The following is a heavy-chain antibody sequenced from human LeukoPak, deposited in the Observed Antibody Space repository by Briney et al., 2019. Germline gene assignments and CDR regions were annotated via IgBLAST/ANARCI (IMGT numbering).Heavy chain of an antibody. CDR2: ISWNSGSI. J-gene: IGHJ6*03. V-gene: IGHV3-9*03. Sequence: GRSLRLSCAASGFTFDDYAMHWVRQAPGKGLEWVSGISWNSGSIGYADSVKGRFTISRDNAKNSLYLQMNSLRAEDMALYYCAKDSQTVSSYMDVWGKGTTVTVSS. CDR3: AKDSQTVSSYMDV. CDR1: GFTFDDYA.